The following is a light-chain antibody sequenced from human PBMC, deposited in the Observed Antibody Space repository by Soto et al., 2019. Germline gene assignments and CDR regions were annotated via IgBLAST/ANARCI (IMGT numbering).Light chain of an antibody. V-gene: IGLV2-14*01. CDR2: DVS. CDR1: SSDVGGYNY. Sequence: QSALTQPASVSGSPGQSITISCTGTSSDVGGYNYVSWYQQHPGKAPKLMIYDVSNRPSGVSNRFSGSKSGNTASLTISGLQAEDESDDYCSSYTSSSTLVCGGGTQLTVL. J-gene: IGLJ3*02. CDR3: SSYTSSSTLV.